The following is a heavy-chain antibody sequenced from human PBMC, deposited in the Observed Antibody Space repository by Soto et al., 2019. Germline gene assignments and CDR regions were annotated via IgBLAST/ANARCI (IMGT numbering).Heavy chain of an antibody. V-gene: IGHV3-11*06. CDR2: IGSSSSYT. Sequence: QVQLVESGGGLVKPGGSLRLSCAASGFTFSDYYMSWIRQAPGKGLEWVSYIGSSSSYTNYADSVKGRFTISRDNAKNSLFLQMNSLRAEDTAVYYCARPLTTLTPYYYGMDVWGQGTTVTVSS. CDR3: ARPLTTLTPYYYGMDV. D-gene: IGHD4-4*01. CDR1: GFTFSDYY. J-gene: IGHJ6*02.